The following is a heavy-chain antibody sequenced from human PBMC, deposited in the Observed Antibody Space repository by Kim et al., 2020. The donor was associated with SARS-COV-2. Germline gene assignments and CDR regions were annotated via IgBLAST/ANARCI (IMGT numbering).Heavy chain of an antibody. V-gene: IGHV3-30*04. CDR3: ARDRGSLVFGVETRTYYYYGMDV. CDR1: GFTFSSYA. D-gene: IGHD3-3*01. J-gene: IGHJ6*02. Sequence: GGSLRLSCAASGFTFSSYAMHWVRQAPGKGLEWVAVISYDGSNKYYVDSVKGRFTISRDNSKNTLYLQMNSLRAEDTAVYYCARDRGSLVFGVETRTYYYYGMDVWGQGTTVTVSS. CDR2: ISYDGSNK.